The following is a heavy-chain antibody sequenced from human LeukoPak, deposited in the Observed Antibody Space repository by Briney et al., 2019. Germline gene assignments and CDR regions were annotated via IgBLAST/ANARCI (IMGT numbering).Heavy chain of an antibody. J-gene: IGHJ3*02. V-gene: IGHV4-61*01. D-gene: IGHD2-21*02. Sequence: SETLSLTCTVSGGSVSSGTYYWSWIRQPPGKGLEWIGYIYYSGSTNYNPSLESRVTISVDKSKNQFSLKLSSVTAADTAVYYCARDIRTYCGGDCYGDAFDIWGQGTMVTVSS. CDR2: IYYSGST. CDR3: ARDIRTYCGGDCYGDAFDI. CDR1: GGSVSSGTYY.